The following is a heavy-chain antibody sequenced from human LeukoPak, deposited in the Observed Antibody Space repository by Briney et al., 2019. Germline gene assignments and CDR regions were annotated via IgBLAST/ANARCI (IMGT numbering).Heavy chain of an antibody. V-gene: IGHV4-39*07. J-gene: IGHJ5*02. Sequence: KSSETLSLTCTVSGGSISSSSYYWGWIRQPPGKGLEWIGSIYYSGSTYYNPSLKSRVTISVDTSKNQFSLKLSSVTAADTAVYYCAREEYDYVWGSYRPNWFDPWGQGTLVTVSS. D-gene: IGHD3-16*02. CDR1: GGSISSSSYY. CDR2: IYYSGST. CDR3: AREEYDYVWGSYRPNWFDP.